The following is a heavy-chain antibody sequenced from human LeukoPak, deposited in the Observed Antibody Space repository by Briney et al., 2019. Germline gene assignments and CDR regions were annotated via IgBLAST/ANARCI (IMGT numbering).Heavy chain of an antibody. CDR2: VNQDGSKK. J-gene: IGHJ4*02. V-gene: IGHV3-7*01. CDR3: ARDDIVVVTATLGY. D-gene: IGHD2-21*02. Sequence: GGSLRLSCSASGFSFSSYWMSWVRQAPGKGLEWVANVNQDGSKKYYVDSVKGRFTISRDNAKNSLYLQMNSLRVEDTAVYYCARDDIVVVTATLGYWGQGTLVTVSS. CDR1: GFSFSSYW.